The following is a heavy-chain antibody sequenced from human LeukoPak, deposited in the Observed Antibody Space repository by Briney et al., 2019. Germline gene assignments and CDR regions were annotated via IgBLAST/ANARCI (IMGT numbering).Heavy chain of an antibody. J-gene: IGHJ4*02. CDR3: ARDRALYDSRRGYYYTEDDY. CDR1: GFTFSSYS. CDR2: ISSSSSTI. V-gene: IGHV3-48*01. D-gene: IGHD3-22*01. Sequence: GGSLRLSCAASGFTFSSYSMNWVRQAPGKGLEWVSYISSSSSTIYYADSVKGRFTISRDNAKNSLYLQMNSLRGDDTAVYYCARDRALYDSRRGYYYTEDDYWGQGTLVTVSS.